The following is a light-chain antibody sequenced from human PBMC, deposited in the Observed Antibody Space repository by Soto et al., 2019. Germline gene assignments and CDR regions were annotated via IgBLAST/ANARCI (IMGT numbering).Light chain of an antibody. CDR1: QSVARK. J-gene: IGKJ5*01. CDR3: QQYNNWPPPVT. V-gene: IGKV3-15*01. Sequence: EIVLTQSPGTLSLSPGERATLSCRASQSVARKLAWYQQKPGQAPRLLIHEASIRATGIPARFSGSGSGTEFTLTISSLQSEDFAVYYCQQYNNWPPPVTFGQGTRLEN. CDR2: EAS.